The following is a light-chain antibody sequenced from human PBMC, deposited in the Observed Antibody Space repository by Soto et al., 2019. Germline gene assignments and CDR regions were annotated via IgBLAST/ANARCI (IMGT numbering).Light chain of an antibody. CDR3: QTWGTGIHVV. Sequence: QPVLTQSPAASASLGASVKLTCTLSSGHSSYAIAWHQQQPEKGPRYLMTLNSDGSHKKGDGIPDRFSGSSSGAERYLTISSLQSEDEADYYCQTWGTGIHVVFGGGTKLTVL. CDR1: SGHSSYA. V-gene: IGLV4-69*01. CDR2: LNSDGSH. J-gene: IGLJ2*01.